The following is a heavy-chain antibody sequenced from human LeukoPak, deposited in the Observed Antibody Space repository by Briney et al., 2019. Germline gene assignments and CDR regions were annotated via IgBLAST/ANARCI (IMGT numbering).Heavy chain of an antibody. Sequence: ETLSLTCAVYGGSFSGYYWSWIRQPSGKGLEWIGEINHSGSTNYNPSLKSRVTVSVDTSKNQFSLKLTSVTAADTAMYYCARVKRRMGSSSGDYSDFWGQGALVTVSS. CDR1: GGSFSGYY. CDR3: ARVKRRMGSSSGDYSDF. CDR2: INHSGST. D-gene: IGHD6-6*01. J-gene: IGHJ4*02. V-gene: IGHV4-34*01.